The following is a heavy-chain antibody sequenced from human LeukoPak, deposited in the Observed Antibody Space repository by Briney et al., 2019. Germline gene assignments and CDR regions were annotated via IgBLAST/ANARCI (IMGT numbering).Heavy chain of an antibody. Sequence: PGGSLRLSCAASGFTFSSYGMHWVRQAPGKGLEWVAVISYDGSNKYYADSVKGRFTISRDNSKNTLYLQMNSLRAEDTAVYYCAKESGSTSCYESWGQGTLVTVSS. J-gene: IGHJ5*02. CDR2: ISYDGSNK. CDR3: AKESGSTSCYES. CDR1: GFTFSSYG. V-gene: IGHV3-30*18. D-gene: IGHD2-2*01.